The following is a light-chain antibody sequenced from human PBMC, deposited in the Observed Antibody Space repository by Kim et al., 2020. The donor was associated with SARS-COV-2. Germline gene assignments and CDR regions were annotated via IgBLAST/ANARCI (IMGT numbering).Light chain of an antibody. CDR1: SGSIDDTY. J-gene: IGLJ2*01. CDR3: QSYNRDNVI. CDR2: EDD. Sequence: GKTVTIPCTRSSGSIDDTYVQWYQQRPGGVPTTVIYEDDQRPSGVSDRFSGSIDSSSNSASLTISGLRTEDEADYYCQSYNRDNVIFGGGTQLTVL. V-gene: IGLV6-57*03.